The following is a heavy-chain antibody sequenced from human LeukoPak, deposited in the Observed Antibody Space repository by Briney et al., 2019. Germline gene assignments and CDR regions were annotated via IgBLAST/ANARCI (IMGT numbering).Heavy chain of an antibody. D-gene: IGHD7-27*01. CDR2: ISSSSSGI. V-gene: IGHV3-48*04. CDR1: GFTFSTYS. CDR3: ARVWAWGSGNYFDN. J-gene: IGHJ4*02. Sequence: PGGSLRLSCAASGFTFSTYSMNWVRQAPGKGLEWVSYISSSSSGIYYADSVKGRFTISRDNAKNSLYLQMNSLRVEDTALYYCARVWAWGSGNYFDNWGQGTLVTVSS.